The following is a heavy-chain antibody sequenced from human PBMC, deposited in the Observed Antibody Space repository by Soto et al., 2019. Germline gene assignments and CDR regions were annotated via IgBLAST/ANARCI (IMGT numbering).Heavy chain of an antibody. D-gene: IGHD2-15*01. V-gene: IGHV3-48*01. Sequence: EVQLVESGGGLVQPGGSLRLSCAASGFTFSTYSMSWVRQAPGKGLEWVSYISSISNTIYYADSVKGRFTISRDNAKNSLYLHVNSLSAGDTAVYYCARDRGCSGGICYRDLGYWGQGTLVTVSS. CDR2: ISSISNTI. CDR1: GFTFSTYS. CDR3: ARDRGCSGGICYRDLGY. J-gene: IGHJ4*02.